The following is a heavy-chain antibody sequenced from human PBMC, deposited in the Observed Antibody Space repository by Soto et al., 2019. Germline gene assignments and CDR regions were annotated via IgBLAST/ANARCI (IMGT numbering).Heavy chain of an antibody. J-gene: IGHJ5*02. D-gene: IGHD3-22*01. Sequence: GGSLRLSCAASGFTFSSYSMNWVRQAPGKGLEWVSYISSSSSTIYYADSVKGRFTISRDNAKNSLYLQMNSLRAEDTAVYYCARLYYYDSSGPGGWFDPWGQGILVTVSS. CDR2: ISSSSSTI. CDR1: GFTFSSYS. V-gene: IGHV3-48*01. CDR3: ARLYYYDSSGPGGWFDP.